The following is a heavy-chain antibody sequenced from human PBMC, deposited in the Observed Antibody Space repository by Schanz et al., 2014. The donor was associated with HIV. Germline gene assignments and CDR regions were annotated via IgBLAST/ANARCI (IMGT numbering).Heavy chain of an antibody. Sequence: QVQLVESGGGVVQPGRSLRLSCAASGFIFSNYAMDWVRQTPGKGLEWVAVISYDGSNKYYADSVKGRFTISRDDSKNTLYLQMTSLRAEDTAVYYCAKGSSLWSFYYDMDVWGQGTTVTVSS. D-gene: IGHD3-10*01. CDR3: AKGSSLWSFYYDMDV. CDR2: ISYDGSNK. J-gene: IGHJ6*02. CDR1: GFIFSNYA. V-gene: IGHV3-30-3*01.